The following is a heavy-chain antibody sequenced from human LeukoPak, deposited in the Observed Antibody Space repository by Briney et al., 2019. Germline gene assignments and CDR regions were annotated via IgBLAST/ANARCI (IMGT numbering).Heavy chain of an antibody. CDR1: GGTFSSYA. J-gene: IGHJ5*02. Sequence: GASVKVSYKASGGTFSSYAISWVRQAPGQGLEWMGGIIPIFGTANYAQKFQGRVTITADESTSTAYMELSSLRSEDTAVYYCARETTSQLKWFPIPLLDPWGQGTLVTVSS. V-gene: IGHV1-69*13. D-gene: IGHD3-3*01. CDR3: ARETTSQLKWFPIPLLDP. CDR2: IIPIFGTA.